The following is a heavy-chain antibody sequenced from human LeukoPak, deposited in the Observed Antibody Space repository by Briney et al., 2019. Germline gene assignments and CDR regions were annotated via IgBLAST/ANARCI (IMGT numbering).Heavy chain of an antibody. CDR3: ARDSGVGPCLFCSGFDI. J-gene: IGHJ3*02. D-gene: IGHD2-15*01. CDR2: ISTSSSYI. CDR1: GFTFSSYN. V-gene: IGHV3-21*01. Sequence: PGGSLRLSCAASGFTFSSYNMNWVRQAPGKGLEWVSSISTSSSYIYYADSVKGRFTISRDNAKNSLSLQINSLRAEDTAVYYCARDSGVGPCLFCSGFDIWGQGTMVTVSS.